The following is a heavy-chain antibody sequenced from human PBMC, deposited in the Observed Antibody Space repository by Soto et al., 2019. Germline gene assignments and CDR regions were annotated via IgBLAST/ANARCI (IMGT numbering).Heavy chain of an antibody. CDR2: ISPSGGST. CDR1: GCTFTSYY. Sequence: GASVKVSCKASGCTFTSYYMHWVRQAPGQGLEWMGIISPSGGSTSYAQKFQGRVTMTRDTSTSTVYMELSSLRSEDTAVYYCATNSGYDSKPYYYYYYMDVWGKGTTVTVSS. V-gene: IGHV1-46*03. D-gene: IGHD5-12*01. J-gene: IGHJ6*03. CDR3: ATNSGYDSKPYYYYYYMDV.